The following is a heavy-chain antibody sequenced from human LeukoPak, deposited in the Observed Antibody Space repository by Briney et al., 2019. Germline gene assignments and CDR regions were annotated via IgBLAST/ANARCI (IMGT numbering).Heavy chain of an antibody. V-gene: IGHV3-23*01. CDR2: ISASGSTT. J-gene: IGHJ4*02. CDR3: ARATSFEWLLIDY. CDR1: GFTFSSYA. Sequence: GGSLRLSCAASGFTFSSYAMSWVRQAPGKGLEWVSSISASGSTTNYADSVGGRFTISRDNSKNTLYLQMNSLRAEDTAVYYCARATSFEWLLIDYWGQGTLVTVSS. D-gene: IGHD3-3*01.